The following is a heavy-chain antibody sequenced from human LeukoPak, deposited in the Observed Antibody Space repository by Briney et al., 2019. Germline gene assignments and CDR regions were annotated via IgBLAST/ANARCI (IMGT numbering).Heavy chain of an antibody. Sequence: ASVKVSCKASGYTFTSYGISWVRQAPGQGLEWMGIINPSGGSTTYAQKFQGRVTMTRDTSTSTVYMELSSLRSEDTAVYYCARDGHMASALYYFDYWGQGTLVTVSS. J-gene: IGHJ4*02. D-gene: IGHD6-6*01. CDR3: ARDGHMASALYYFDY. V-gene: IGHV1-46*01. CDR2: INPSGGST. CDR1: GYTFTSYG.